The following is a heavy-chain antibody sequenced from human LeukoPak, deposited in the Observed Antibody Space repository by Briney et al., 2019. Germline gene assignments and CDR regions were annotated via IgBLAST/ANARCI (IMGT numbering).Heavy chain of an antibody. D-gene: IGHD3-3*01. J-gene: IGHJ4*02. CDR2: INAGNGNT. V-gene: IGHV1-3*01. CDR1: GGTFSSYA. Sequence: ASVKVSCKASGGTFSSYAMHWVRQAPGQRLEWMGWINAGNGNTKYSQKFQGRVTITRDTSASTAYMELSSLRSEDTAVYYCARGFLSGGYYFDYWGQGTLVTVSS. CDR3: ARGFLSGGYYFDY.